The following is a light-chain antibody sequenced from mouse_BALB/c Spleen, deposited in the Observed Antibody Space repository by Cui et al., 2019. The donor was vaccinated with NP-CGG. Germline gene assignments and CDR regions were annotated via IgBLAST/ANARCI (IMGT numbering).Light chain of an antibody. Sequence: QAVVTQESALTTSPGETVTLTCRSSTGSVTTSNYANWVQEKPDHLFTGLIGGTNNRVPGVSARFSGSLIGDKAALTITGAQTEDEAIYFCALWYSNNWVFGGGTKLTVL. J-gene: IGLJ1*01. CDR2: GTN. CDR1: TGSVTTSNY. V-gene: IGLV1*01. CDR3: ALWYSNNWV.